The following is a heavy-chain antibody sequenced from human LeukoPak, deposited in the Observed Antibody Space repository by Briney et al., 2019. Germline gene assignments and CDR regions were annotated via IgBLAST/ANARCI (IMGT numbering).Heavy chain of an antibody. CDR2: ISSNGDST. V-gene: IGHV3-64*04. D-gene: IGHD3-16*02. Sequence: GGSLRLSCSASGFTFSSYAMHWVRQAPGKGLEYVSAISSNGDSTYYADSVKGRFTISRDNSKNTLYLQMNSLRAEDTAVYYCARGGFRDQYYDYVWGSYRSPPLDYWGQGTLVTVSS. CDR1: GFTFSSYA. J-gene: IGHJ4*02. CDR3: ARGGFRDQYYDYVWGSYRSPPLDY.